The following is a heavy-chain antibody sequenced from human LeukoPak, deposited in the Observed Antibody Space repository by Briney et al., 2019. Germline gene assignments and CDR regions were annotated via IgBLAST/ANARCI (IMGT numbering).Heavy chain of an antibody. CDR2: ISAYNGNT. CDR1: GYTFTSYG. D-gene: IGHD6-19*01. V-gene: IGHV1-18*01. CDR3: ASGKYSSGRDYYYGMDV. J-gene: IGHJ6*02. Sequence: ASVKVSCKASGYTFTSYGISWVRQAPGQGLEWMGWISAYNGNTNYAQKLQGRVTMTTDTSTSTAYMELRSLRSDDTAVYYCASGKYSSGRDYYYGMDVWGQGTTVTVSS.